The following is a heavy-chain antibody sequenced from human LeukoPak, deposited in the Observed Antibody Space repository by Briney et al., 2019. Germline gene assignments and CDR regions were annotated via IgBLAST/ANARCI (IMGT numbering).Heavy chain of an antibody. CDR2: IKQDGSEK. Sequence: QAGGSLRLSCAASGFPFSSYWMTWVRQAPGKGLEWVANIKQDGSEKYYVDSVKGRFTISRDNAKNSLYLQMNSLRAEDTAVYYCASGGYSFFYWGQGTLVTVSS. D-gene: IGHD5-18*01. V-gene: IGHV3-7*03. CDR1: GFPFSSYW. CDR3: ASGGYSFFY. J-gene: IGHJ4*02.